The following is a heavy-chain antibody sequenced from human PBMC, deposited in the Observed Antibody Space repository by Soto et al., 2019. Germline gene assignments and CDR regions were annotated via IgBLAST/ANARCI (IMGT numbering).Heavy chain of an antibody. V-gene: IGHV3-30-3*01. J-gene: IGHJ6*02. CDR2: ISFDGSNK. D-gene: IGHD6-13*01. CDR3: ARSSLAEGSWYAQNYYYGMDV. CDR1: GFTFSSYG. Sequence: HPGGSLRLSCAASGFTFSSYGLHWVRQAPGKGLECVAIISFDGSNKNYADSVKGRFTISRDNSKNTLYLQVNNLRDEDTAVYYCARSSLAEGSWYAQNYYYGMDVWGQGTTVTVSS.